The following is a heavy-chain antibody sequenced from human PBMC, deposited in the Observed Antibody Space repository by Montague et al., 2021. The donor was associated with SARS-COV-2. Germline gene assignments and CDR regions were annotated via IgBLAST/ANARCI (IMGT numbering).Heavy chain of an antibody. V-gene: IGHV4-39*01. CDR2: FYYDGSL. D-gene: IGHD6-13*01. Sequence: ETLSLTCSVSGASISSRSYLWGWVRQPPGKGLEWIGNFYYDGSLYYNPSLKSRVSISVDTSKNQFSLRLNSVTAADTTVYYCASRTAAPGGWLDHWGQGTLVTVSS. CDR1: GASISSRSYL. J-gene: IGHJ5*02. CDR3: ASRTAAPGGWLDH.